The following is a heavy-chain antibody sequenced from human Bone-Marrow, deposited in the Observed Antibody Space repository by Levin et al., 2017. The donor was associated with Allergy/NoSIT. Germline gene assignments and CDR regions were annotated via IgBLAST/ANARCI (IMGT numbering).Heavy chain of an antibody. CDR1: GFIFTTYV. CDR2: ISGSGDIT. V-gene: IGHV3-23*01. D-gene: IGHD3-22*01. J-gene: IGHJ6*02. Sequence: GESLKISCEASGFIFTTYVMSWVRQAPGKGLEWVSAISGSGDITYYADSLKGRFTVSRDNSKNTLYLQMNSLRAENTAVYYCARYYFDSSGYYSDYYYYYGMDLWGQGTTVTVSS. CDR3: ARYYFDSSGYYSDYYYYYGMDL.